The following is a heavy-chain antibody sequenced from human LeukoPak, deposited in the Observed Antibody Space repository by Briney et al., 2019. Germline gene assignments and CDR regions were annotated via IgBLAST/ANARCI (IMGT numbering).Heavy chain of an antibody. V-gene: IGHV3-23*01. D-gene: IGHD5-18*01. CDR3: ARDRVELWLLEGVDY. CDR1: GFTFSSYA. J-gene: IGHJ4*02. Sequence: GGSLRLSCAASGFTFSSYAMSWVRQAPGKGLEWVSAISGSGGSTYYADSVKGRFTISRDNAKNSLYLQMNSLRAEDTAVYYCARDRVELWLLEGVDYWGQGTLVTVSS. CDR2: ISGSGGST.